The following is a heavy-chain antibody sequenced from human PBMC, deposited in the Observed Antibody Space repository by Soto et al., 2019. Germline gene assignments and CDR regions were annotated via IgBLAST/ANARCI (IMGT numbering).Heavy chain of an antibody. Sequence: AETLSLTCAVYGGSFSGYYGSWIRQPPGKGLEWIGEINHSGSTNYNPSPKSRVTISVDTSKNQFSLKLSSVTAADTAVYYCAREAIVVVVAATNYFDYWGQGTLVTVSS. V-gene: IGHV4-34*01. CDR1: GGSFSGYY. CDR2: INHSGST. D-gene: IGHD2-15*01. J-gene: IGHJ4*02. CDR3: AREAIVVVVAATNYFDY.